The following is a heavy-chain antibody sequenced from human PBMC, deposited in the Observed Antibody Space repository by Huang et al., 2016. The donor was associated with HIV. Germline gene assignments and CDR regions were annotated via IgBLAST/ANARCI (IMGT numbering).Heavy chain of an antibody. Sequence: QLQLQESGPGLVRPSETLSLICTVSGGSITDIYYYWGWIRQPPGKGLEWIGSIYYSGDTDYNPSLKSRVTMSVDTSKNRFSLDIRSVAVADTAIYYCARHFGSWSGYFDSWGQGTLVPVSS. CDR2: IYYSGDT. J-gene: IGHJ4*02. D-gene: IGHD3-10*01. CDR3: ARHFGSWSGYFDS. V-gene: IGHV4-39*01. CDR1: GGSITDIYYY.